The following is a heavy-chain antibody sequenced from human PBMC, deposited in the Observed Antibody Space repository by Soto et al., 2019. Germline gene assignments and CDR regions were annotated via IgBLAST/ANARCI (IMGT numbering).Heavy chain of an antibody. J-gene: IGHJ6*03. D-gene: IGHD6-6*01. CDR3: AKARGSSPRWGYNNMDV. Sequence: EVRLLDSGGDLIQPGGSLRLSCAASGFTFSSSAMSWVRQAPVKGLEWVSAVGGNSVSTFYADSVKGRFTISKVSSKNTLFLQMTSVRAEDTAAYYCAKARGSSPRWGYNNMDVWGKGHTVTVS. CDR2: VGGNSVST. V-gene: IGHV3-23*01. CDR1: GFTFSSSA.